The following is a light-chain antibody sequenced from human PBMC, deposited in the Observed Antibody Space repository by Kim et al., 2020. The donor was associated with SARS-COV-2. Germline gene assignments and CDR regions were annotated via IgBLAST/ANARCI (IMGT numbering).Light chain of an antibody. J-gene: IGLJ2*01. CDR2: EDN. V-gene: IGLV6-57*03. CDR3: QSYDSSNVV. CDR1: SASIASND. Sequence: GKTVTTTATRSSASIASNDVQWYQQRPGSAPTTVIYEDNQRPSGVPDRFSGSIDSSSNSASLTISGLKTEDEADYYCQSYDSSNVVFGGGTQLTVL.